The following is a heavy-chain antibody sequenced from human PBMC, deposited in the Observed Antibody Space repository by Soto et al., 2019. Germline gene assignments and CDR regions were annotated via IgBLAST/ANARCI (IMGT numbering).Heavy chain of an antibody. Sequence: TLSLTCTVSGGSVSSGGYYWSWIRQHPGKGLEWIGYIYYSGSTYYNPSLKSRVTISVDTSKNQFSLKLSSVTAADTAVYYCAREAGTGHFDYWGQGTLVTAPQ. J-gene: IGHJ4*02. V-gene: IGHV4-31*03. CDR2: IYYSGST. CDR1: GGSVSSGGYY. CDR3: AREAGTGHFDY. D-gene: IGHD3-9*01.